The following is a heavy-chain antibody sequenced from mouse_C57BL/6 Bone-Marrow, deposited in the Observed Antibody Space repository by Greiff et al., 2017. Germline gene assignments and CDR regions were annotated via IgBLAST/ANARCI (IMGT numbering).Heavy chain of an antibody. J-gene: IGHJ3*01. CDR3: ARPYGNYEAWFAY. D-gene: IGHD2-1*01. CDR1: GYTFTSYG. V-gene: IGHV1-81*01. Sequence: QVQLQQSGAELARPGASVKLSCKASGYTFTSYGISWVKQRTGQGLEWIGEIYPRSGNTYYNEKFKGKATLTADKSPSTAYMELRSLTSEDSAVYFCARPYGNYEAWFAYWGQGTLVTVSA. CDR2: IYPRSGNT.